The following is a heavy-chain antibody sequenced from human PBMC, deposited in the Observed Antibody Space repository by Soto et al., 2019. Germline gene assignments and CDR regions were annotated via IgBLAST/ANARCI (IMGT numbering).Heavy chain of an antibody. D-gene: IGHD3-3*01. CDR3: AREGFDDFWSGYYPPY. CDR1: GFTFSSYS. Sequence: GGSLRLSCAASGFTFSSYSMNWVRQAPGKGLEWVSYISSSSSTIYYADSVKGRFTISRDNAKNSLYLQMNSLRAEDTAVYYCAREGFDDFWSGYYPPYWGQGTLVTVSS. J-gene: IGHJ4*02. CDR2: ISSSSSTI. V-gene: IGHV3-48*01.